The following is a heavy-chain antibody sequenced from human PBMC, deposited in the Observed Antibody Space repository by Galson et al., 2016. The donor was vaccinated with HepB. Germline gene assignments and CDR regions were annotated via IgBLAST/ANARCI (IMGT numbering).Heavy chain of an antibody. J-gene: IGHJ4*01. Sequence: SLRLSCAASGFTFSSYAMSWVRQAPGKGLEWVSTICGSGNTTYYADSVKGRFTLSRDNAKNSLYLQMNSLRAEDTAVYYCAREPVRLDDLLTGPPKNPDYWGLGILVTVSS. D-gene: IGHD3-9*01. CDR3: AREPVRLDDLLTGPPKNPDY. CDR1: GFTFSSYA. CDR2: ICGSGNTT. V-gene: IGHV3-23*01.